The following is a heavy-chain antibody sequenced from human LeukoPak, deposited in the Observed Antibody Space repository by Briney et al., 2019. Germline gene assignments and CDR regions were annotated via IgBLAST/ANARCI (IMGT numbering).Heavy chain of an antibody. D-gene: IGHD5-12*01. J-gene: IGHJ4*02. CDR2: ISYDGSNK. CDR3: ARKALGYRLGYGDY. CDR1: GFTFSSYA. V-gene: IGHV3-30*04. Sequence: PGGSLRLSCAASGFTFSSYAMHWVRQAPGKGLEWVAVISYDGSNKYYADSVKGRFTISRDNSKNTLYLQMNSLRAEDTAVYFCARKALGYRLGYGDYWGQGTLVTVSS.